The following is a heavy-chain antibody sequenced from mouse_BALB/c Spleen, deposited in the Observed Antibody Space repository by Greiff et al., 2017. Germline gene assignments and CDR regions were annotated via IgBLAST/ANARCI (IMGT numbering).Heavy chain of an antibody. CDR2: ISNGGGST. J-gene: IGHJ3*01. D-gene: IGHD1-2*01. CDR1: GFTFSSYT. V-gene: IGHV5-12-2*01. Sequence: EVMLVESGGGLVQPGGSLKLSCAASGFTFSSYTMSWVRQTPEKRLEWVAYISNGGGSTYYPDTVKGPFTISRDNAKNTLYLQMSSLKSEDTAMYYCAPTATAYWGQGTLVTVSA. CDR3: APTATAY.